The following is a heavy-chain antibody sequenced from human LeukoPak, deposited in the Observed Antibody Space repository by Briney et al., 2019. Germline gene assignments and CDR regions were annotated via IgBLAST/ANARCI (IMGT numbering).Heavy chain of an antibody. Sequence: ASVKVSCKASGYTFTSYGISWVRQAPGQGLEWMGWTSAYNGNTNYAQKLQGRVTMTTDTSTSTAYMELRSLRSDDTAVYYCARAIAAAGNALIYYYYYMDVWGKGTTVTVSS. J-gene: IGHJ6*03. CDR3: ARAIAAAGNALIYYYYYMDV. V-gene: IGHV1-18*01. CDR1: GYTFTSYG. CDR2: TSAYNGNT. D-gene: IGHD6-13*01.